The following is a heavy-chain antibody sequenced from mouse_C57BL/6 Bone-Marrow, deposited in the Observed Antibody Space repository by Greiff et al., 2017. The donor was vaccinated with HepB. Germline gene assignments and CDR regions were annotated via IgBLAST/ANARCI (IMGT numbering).Heavy chain of an antibody. D-gene: IGHD1-1*01. J-gene: IGHJ4*01. V-gene: IGHV5-6*01. CDR1: GFTFSSYG. Sequence: EVQLVESGGDLVKPGGSLKLSCAASGFTFSSYGMSWVRQTPDKRLEWVATISSGGSYTYYPDSVKGRFTISRDNAKNTLYLQMSSLKSEDTAMYYCARALYGSTFYYAMDYWGQGTSVTVSS. CDR3: ARALYGSTFYYAMDY. CDR2: ISSGGSYT.